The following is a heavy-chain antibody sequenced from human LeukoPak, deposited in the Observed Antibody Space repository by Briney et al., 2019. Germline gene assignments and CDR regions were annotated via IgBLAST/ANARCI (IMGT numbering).Heavy chain of an antibody. CDR2: ISSNGGST. J-gene: IGHJ4*02. D-gene: IGHD2-8*02. CDR3: ARDMVNPGGVLSY. V-gene: IGHV3-64*01. CDR1: GFTFSSYA. Sequence: GGSLRLSCAASGFTFSSYAMHWVRQAPGKGLEYVSAISSNGGSTYYANSVKGRFTISRDNSKNTLYLQMGSLRAEDMAVYYCARDMVNPGGVLSYWGQGTLVTVSS.